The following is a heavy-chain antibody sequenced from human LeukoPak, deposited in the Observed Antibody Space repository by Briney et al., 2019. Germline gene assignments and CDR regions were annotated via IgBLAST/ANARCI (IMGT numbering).Heavy chain of an antibody. CDR2: IGQDGSDK. J-gene: IGHJ4*02. D-gene: IGHD2-8*02. CDR1: GFRVTSYW. CDR3: GKQCTGDICPEN. Sequence: PGGSRRLSCAASGFRVTSYWMTWVRQAPGKGLEWVGNIGQDGSDKNYADSGKGRFSMCRDNAKNSVLMQMDCLRAKGTAFYYCGKQCTGDICPENWGRGTLVTVSS. V-gene: IGHV3-7*01.